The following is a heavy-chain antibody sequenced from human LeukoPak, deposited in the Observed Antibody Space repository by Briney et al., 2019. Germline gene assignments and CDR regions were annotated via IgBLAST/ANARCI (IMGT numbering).Heavy chain of an antibody. CDR1: GYTFTGYY. D-gene: IGHD3-22*01. CDR3: ARGCRRTYYYDSSGGDLDY. V-gene: IGHV1-2*04. Sequence: GASVKVSCKASGYTFTGYYMHWVRQAPGQGLEWMGWINPNSGGTNYAQKFQGWVTMTRDTSISTAYMELSRLGSDDTAVYYCARGCRRTYYYDSSGGDLDYWGQGTLVTVSS. J-gene: IGHJ4*02. CDR2: INPNSGGT.